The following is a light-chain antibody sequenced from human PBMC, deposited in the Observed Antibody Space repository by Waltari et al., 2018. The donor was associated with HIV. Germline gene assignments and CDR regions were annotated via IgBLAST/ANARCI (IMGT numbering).Light chain of an antibody. CDR1: SSDVGAYKY. V-gene: IGLV2-8*01. J-gene: IGLJ2*01. CDR2: EVT. Sequence: QSALTQPPSASGSPGQSVTISCTGTSSDVGAYKYVSWYQQHPGKAPKLMIYEVTHRPSGVPDRFSGSKSGNTASLTVSGLQAEDEADYHCSSYATGNNVIFGGGTKLTVL. CDR3: SSYATGNNVI.